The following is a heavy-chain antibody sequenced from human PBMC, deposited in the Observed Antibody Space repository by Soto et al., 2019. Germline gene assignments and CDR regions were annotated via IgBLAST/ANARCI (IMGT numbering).Heavy chain of an antibody. CDR3: ARAPGVVVPAARNYYYYGMDV. CDR1: GGSISSGGYS. J-gene: IGHJ6*02. CDR2: IYHSGST. D-gene: IGHD2-2*01. Sequence: QLQLQESGSGLVKPSQTLSLTCAVSGGSISSGGYSWSWIRQPPGKGLEWIGNIYHSGSTYYNPSLKSRVTISVDRSKNQFSLTLSSVPAADTAVYYWARAPGVVVPAARNYYYYGMDVWGQGTTVTVSS. V-gene: IGHV4-30-2*01.